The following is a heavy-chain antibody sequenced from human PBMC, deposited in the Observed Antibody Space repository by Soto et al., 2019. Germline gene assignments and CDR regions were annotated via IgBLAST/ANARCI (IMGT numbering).Heavy chain of an antibody. CDR1: GVTFSSYA. J-gene: IGHJ6*02. CDR3: AKFRPTYCSSTSCPSGMDV. V-gene: IGHV3-23*01. CDR2: ISGSGGST. D-gene: IGHD2-2*01. Sequence: XGSLKLSCAASGVTFSSYAMSWVRQAPGKGLEWVSAISGSGGSTYYADSVKGRFTISRDNSKNTLYLQMNSLRAEDTAVYYCAKFRPTYCSSTSCPSGMDVWGQGTTVTVSS.